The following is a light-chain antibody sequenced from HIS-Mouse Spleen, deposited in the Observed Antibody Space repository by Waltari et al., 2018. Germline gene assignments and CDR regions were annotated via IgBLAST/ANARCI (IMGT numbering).Light chain of an antibody. V-gene: IGLV3-10*01. Sequence: SYELTQPPSVSVSPGQTARITCSGDALPKKYAYWYQQKSGQAPVLVIYEDSKRPSGIPERFSGSSSGTMATWTISGAHVEDEADYYCYSTDSSGNHRVFGGGTKLTVL. CDR1: ALPKKY. CDR3: YSTDSSGNHRV. J-gene: IGLJ2*01. CDR2: EDS.